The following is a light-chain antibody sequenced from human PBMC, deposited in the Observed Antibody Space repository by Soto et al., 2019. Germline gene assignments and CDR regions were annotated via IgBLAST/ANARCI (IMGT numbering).Light chain of an antibody. CDR3: QQSFSTPRT. CDR1: QSFDIN. V-gene: IGKV3-15*01. Sequence: EIVMTQSPATLSVSPGERATLSCRASQSFDINLAWYQKKAGQAPRLLIYGASTRATAIPARFSGSGSGTDFTLTISSLQPEDFGTYYCQQSFSTPRTFGQGTKVDIK. CDR2: GAS. J-gene: IGKJ1*01.